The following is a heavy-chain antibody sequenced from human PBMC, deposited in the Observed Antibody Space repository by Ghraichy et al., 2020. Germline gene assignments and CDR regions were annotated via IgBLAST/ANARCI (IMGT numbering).Heavy chain of an antibody. CDR1: GGTFSSYA. V-gene: IGHV1-69*13. J-gene: IGHJ4*02. Sequence: SVKVSCKASGGTFSSYAISWVRQAPGQGLEWMGGIIPIFGTANYAQKFQGRVTITADESTSTAYMELSSLRSEDTAVYYCARAHAYDILTGYPSYYFDYWGQGTLVTVSS. CDR2: IIPIFGTA. D-gene: IGHD3-9*01. CDR3: ARAHAYDILTGYPSYYFDY.